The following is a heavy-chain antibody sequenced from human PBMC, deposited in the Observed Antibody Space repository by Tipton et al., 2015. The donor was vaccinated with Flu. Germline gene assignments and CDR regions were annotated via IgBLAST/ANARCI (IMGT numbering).Heavy chain of an antibody. V-gene: IGHV4-38-2*01. CDR1: GDSISSDYY. Sequence: TLSLTCAVSGDSISSDYYWGWIRQFPGKGLEWIGSMSRSGSTNYNPSLKSRVTISIDTSKNQFSLKMKSVTAADMAVYYCARRDYSNYVSDPKSWFDPWGQGNPGHRLL. D-gene: IGHD4-11*01. J-gene: IGHJ5*02. CDR2: MSRSGST. CDR3: ARRDYSNYVSDPKSWFDP.